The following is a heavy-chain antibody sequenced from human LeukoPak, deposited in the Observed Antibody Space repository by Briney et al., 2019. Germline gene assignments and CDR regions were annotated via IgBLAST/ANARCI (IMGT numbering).Heavy chain of an antibody. CDR3: ARHYCSGGSCKPDY. CDR1: GVSISSYY. D-gene: IGHD2-15*01. J-gene: IGHJ4*02. Sequence: SETLSLTCTVSGVSISSYYWNWIRQPPGKGLEWIGYIQPSGITDYNPSHKSRATISLDTSRNQFSLRLSSVTAADAAVYYCARHYCSGGSCKPDYWGTGTLVTVSS. V-gene: IGHV4-59*08. CDR2: IQPSGIT.